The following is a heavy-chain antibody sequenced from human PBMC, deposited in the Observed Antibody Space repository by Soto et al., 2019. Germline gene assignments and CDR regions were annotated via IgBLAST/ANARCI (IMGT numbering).Heavy chain of an antibody. CDR2: INHSGST. D-gene: IGHD1-26*01. CDR3: ARYPTAQWESGFMAFDI. J-gene: IGHJ3*02. CDR1: GAYGGPFTTDY. Sequence: QVRLQQWGAGLLKPSETLSLTCSVSGAYGGPFTTDYWGWIRQPPGKGLEWIGEINHSGSTNYNPSLKSRVTISVDTSKNHFSLKLNSVTAADTAVYYSARYPTAQWESGFMAFDICGQGTMVTVS. V-gene: IGHV4-34*01.